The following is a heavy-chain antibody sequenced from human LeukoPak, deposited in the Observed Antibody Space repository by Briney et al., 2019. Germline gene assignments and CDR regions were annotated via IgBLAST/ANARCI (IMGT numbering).Heavy chain of an antibody. CDR1: GGSFSGYY. D-gene: IGHD6-6*01. J-gene: IGHJ4*02. CDR2: INHSGST. V-gene: IGHV4-34*01. CDR3: ARLFPTFHTARRGGKFDY. Sequence: PSETLSLTCAVYGGSFSGYYWSWIRQPPGKGLEWIGEINHSGSTNYNPSLKSRVTISVDTSKNQFSLKLSSVTAADTAVYYCARLFPTFHTARRGGKFDYWGQGTLVTVSS.